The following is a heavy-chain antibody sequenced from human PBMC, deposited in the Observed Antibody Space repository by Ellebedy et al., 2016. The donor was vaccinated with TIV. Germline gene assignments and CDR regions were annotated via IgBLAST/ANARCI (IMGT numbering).Heavy chain of an antibody. CDR3: ARGSGYCSSTSCSGGSD. V-gene: IGHV3-7*03. J-gene: IGHJ4*02. D-gene: IGHD2-2*01. CDR2: IKQDGSDK. CDR1: GLTFSSYW. Sequence: PGGSLRLSCVDSGLTFSSYWMSWVRQAPGRGLEWLANIKQDGSDKNYVDSVKGRFTISRDNAKKSLYLQMDSLRAEDTAVYYCARGSGYCSSTSCSGGSDWGQGTSVTVSS.